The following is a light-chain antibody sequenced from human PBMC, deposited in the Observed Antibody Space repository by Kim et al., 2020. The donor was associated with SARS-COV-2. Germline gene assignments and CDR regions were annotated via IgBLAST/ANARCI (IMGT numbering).Light chain of an antibody. CDR1: QSVSSSY. Sequence: LAPGARATLSGRASQSVSSSYLAWYQQKPGQAPRLLIYGASSRATGIPDRFSGSGSGTDFTLTISRLEPEDFAVYYCQQYGSSLYTFGQGTKLEI. CDR3: QQYGSSLYT. CDR2: GAS. J-gene: IGKJ2*01. V-gene: IGKV3-20*01.